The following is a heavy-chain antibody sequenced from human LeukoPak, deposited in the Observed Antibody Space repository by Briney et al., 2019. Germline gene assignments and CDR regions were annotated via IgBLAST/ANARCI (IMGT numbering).Heavy chain of an antibody. CDR3: ARDRGYCSSTSCYNWFDP. D-gene: IGHD2-2*01. Sequence: PGGSLRLSCAASGFTFSSYWMSWVRQAPGKGLEWVANIKQDGSEKYYVDSAKGRFTISRDNAKNSLYLQMNSLRAEDTAVYYCARDRGYCSSTSCYNWFDPWGQGTLVTVSS. V-gene: IGHV3-7*01. CDR1: GFTFSSYW. J-gene: IGHJ5*02. CDR2: IKQDGSEK.